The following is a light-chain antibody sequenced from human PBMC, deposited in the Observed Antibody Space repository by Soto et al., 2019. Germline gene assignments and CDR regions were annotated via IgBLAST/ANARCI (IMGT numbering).Light chain of an antibody. CDR3: SSYTSSSTHV. V-gene: IGLV1-44*01. Sequence: QSPRRQPPSASGTPGNRFTISCSGSSSNSGSNTVNWYQQLPGTAPKLLIYSNNQRPSGVPDRFSGSKSGTSASLAISGLQSEDEADYYCSSYTSSSTHVFGTGAKVTVL. J-gene: IGLJ1*01. CDR1: SSNSGSNT. CDR2: SNN.